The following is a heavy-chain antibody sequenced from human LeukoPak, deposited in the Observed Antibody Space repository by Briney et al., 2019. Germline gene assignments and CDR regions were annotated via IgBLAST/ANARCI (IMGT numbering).Heavy chain of an antibody. V-gene: IGHV4-59*01. D-gene: IGHD3-10*01. CDR3: ARGGYYYYYMDV. Sequence: SETLSLTCTVSGGSISSYYWSWIRQPPGKGLEWIGYIYYSGSTNYNPSLKSRVTISVDTSKNQFSLKLSSVTAADTAVYYCARGGYYYYYMDVWSKGTTVTVSS. J-gene: IGHJ6*03. CDR2: IYYSGST. CDR1: GGSISSYY.